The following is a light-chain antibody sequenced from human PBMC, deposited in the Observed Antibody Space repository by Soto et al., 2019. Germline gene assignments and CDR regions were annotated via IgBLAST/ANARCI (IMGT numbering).Light chain of an antibody. CDR3: QSYDSSLSGWV. V-gene: IGLV1-40*01. CDR1: SSNIGAGYD. Sequence: QSVLTKPPSVYGAPGQRVTISCTGSSSNIGAGYDVHWYQQLPGTAPKLLIYGNSNRPSGVPDRFSGSKSGTSASLAITGLQAEDEADYYCQSYDSSLSGWVFGGGTKLTVL. CDR2: GNS. J-gene: IGLJ3*02.